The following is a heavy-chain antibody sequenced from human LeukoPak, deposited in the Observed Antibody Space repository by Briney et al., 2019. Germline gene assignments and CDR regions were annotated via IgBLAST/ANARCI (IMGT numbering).Heavy chain of an antibody. J-gene: IGHJ4*02. Sequence: GGSLRISCSASGFTFSHYGMHWVRQAPGTGLERVAVIWSDASDKYYANSVKGRFTISRDNFKNSLYLQMNSLRADDTAVYYCTKDAQRGFDYSNSLDYWGQGTRVTVSS. CDR2: IWSDASDK. CDR3: TKDAQRGFDYSNSLDY. CDR1: GFTFSHYG. D-gene: IGHD4-11*01. V-gene: IGHV3-33*06.